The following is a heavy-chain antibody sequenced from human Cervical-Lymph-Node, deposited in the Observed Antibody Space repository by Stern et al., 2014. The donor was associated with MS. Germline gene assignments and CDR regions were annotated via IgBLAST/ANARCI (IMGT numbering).Heavy chain of an antibody. CDR1: GYTFTAYY. CDR3: AAASVPGYA. Sequence: QDQLVQSGAEVKKPGASVKVSCKASGYTFTAYYIHWVRQDLGQGLEWMGRINPHTGGTSYAQRFQGRVTMTRDTSINTAYMEMNSLRSDDTAVYFCAAASVPGYAWGQGTLVTVSS. V-gene: IGHV1-2*06. J-gene: IGHJ5*02. CDR2: INPHTGGT. D-gene: IGHD2-2*01.